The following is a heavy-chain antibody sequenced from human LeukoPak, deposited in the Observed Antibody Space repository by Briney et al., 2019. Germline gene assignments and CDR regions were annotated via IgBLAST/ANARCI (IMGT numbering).Heavy chain of an antibody. CDR2: IIPILGIA. CDR3: ARGVNYYDSSGYYPTSSYYFDY. D-gene: IGHD3-22*01. J-gene: IGHJ4*02. V-gene: IGHV1-69*04. Sequence: SVKVSCKASGGTFSSYAIIWVRQAPGQGLEWMGRIIPILGIANYAQKFQGRVTITADKSTSTAYMELSSLRSEDAAVYYCARGVNYYDSSGYYPTSSYYFDYWGQGTLVTVSS. CDR1: GGTFSSYA.